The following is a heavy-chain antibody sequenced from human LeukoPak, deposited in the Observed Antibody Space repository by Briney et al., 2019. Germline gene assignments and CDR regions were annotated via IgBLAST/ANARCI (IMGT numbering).Heavy chain of an antibody. CDR2: INHSGST. D-gene: IGHD3-10*01. CDR1: GGSFSGYY. V-gene: IGHV4-34*01. Sequence: SETLSLTCAVHGGSFSGYYWSWIRQPPGKGLEWIGEINHSGSTNYSPSPQSRVTISVDTSKNQFSLKLSSVTAADTAVYYCARGKDVLLWFGELRPGYFQHWGQGTLVTVSS. CDR3: ARGKDVLLWFGELRPGYFQH. J-gene: IGHJ1*01.